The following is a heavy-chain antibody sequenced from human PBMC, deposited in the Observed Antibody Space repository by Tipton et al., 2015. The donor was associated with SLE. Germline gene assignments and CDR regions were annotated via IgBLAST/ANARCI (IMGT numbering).Heavy chain of an antibody. CDR3: ARDRERFLEWLLIDY. D-gene: IGHD3-3*01. Sequence: SLRLSCAASGFTFSSYSMKWVRQAPGKGLEWVSSISSSSSYIDYADSVKGRFTISRDNAKNSLYLQMNSLRAEDTAVYYCARDRERFLEWLLIDYWCQGTLVTVSS. J-gene: IGHJ4*02. V-gene: IGHV3-21*01. CDR2: ISSSSSYI. CDR1: GFTFSSYS.